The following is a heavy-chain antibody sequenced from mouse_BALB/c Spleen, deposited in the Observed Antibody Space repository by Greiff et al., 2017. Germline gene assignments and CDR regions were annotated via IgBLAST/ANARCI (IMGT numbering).Heavy chain of an antibody. CDR3: AREEGNYDAMDY. D-gene: IGHD2-1*01. V-gene: IGHV1-63*02. Sequence: VKLQESGAELVRPGTSVKISCKASGYTFTNYWLGWVKQRPGHGLEWIGDIYPGGGYTNYNEKFKGKATLTADTSSSTAYMQLSSLTSEDSAVYFCAREEGNYDAMDYWGQGTSVTVSS. CDR2: IYPGGGYT. J-gene: IGHJ4*01. CDR1: GYTFTNYW.